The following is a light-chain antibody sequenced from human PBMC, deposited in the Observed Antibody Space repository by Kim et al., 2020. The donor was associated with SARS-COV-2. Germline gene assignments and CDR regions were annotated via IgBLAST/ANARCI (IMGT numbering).Light chain of an antibody. CDR3: LLSYGDTRKI. CDR2: NTD. CDR1: TGPLTSGHF. J-gene: IGLJ2*01. V-gene: IGLV7-46*01. Sequence: GGTLTRPCCSNTGPLTSGHFPYWFQQKPGQAPRALIYNTDYKYSWTPARFSGSLLGGKAALTLSDAQAEDEADYYCLLSYGDTRKIFGGGTQLTVL.